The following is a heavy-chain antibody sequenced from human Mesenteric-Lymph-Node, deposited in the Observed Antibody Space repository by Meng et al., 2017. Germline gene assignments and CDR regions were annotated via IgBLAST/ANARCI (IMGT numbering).Heavy chain of an antibody. CDR1: GGSFPAYY. V-gene: IGHV4-34*01. Sequence: QAQLQQWGAGRLKPSEPLSPICAVCGGSFPAYYWTWIRQAPGKWPEWIGEVTHSGSTTYNPSLASRVSISVDKPKKQFSLTLNSVTAADTAVYYCAKGRANYFGSKHNYFDSWGQGTLVTVSS. CDR3: AKGRANYFGSKHNYFDS. J-gene: IGHJ5*01. CDR2: VTHSGST. D-gene: IGHD3-10*01.